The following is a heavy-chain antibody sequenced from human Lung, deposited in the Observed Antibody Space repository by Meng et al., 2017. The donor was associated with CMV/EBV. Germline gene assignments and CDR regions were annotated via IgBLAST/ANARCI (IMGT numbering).Heavy chain of an antibody. CDR3: ARIVVPAAIDY. J-gene: IGHJ4*02. V-gene: IGHV3-53*01. CDR1: GFTVSSNY. Sequence: GGSLRLSCAASGFTVSSNYMSWVRQAPGKGLEWVSVIYSGGSTYYADSVKGRFTISRDNSKNTLYLQMNSLRAEDTAVYYCARIVVPAAIDYWGQGTLVNFSS. D-gene: IGHD2-2*02. CDR2: IYSGGST.